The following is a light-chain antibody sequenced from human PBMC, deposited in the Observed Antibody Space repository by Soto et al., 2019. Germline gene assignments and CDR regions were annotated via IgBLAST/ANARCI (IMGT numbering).Light chain of an antibody. V-gene: IGKV1-39*01. CDR3: QQSYRSPHT. CDR2: AAS. CDR1: QGVSNY. Sequence: DIQMTQSPSSLSASVGDRVTLSCRASQGVSNYLIWYQQRQWRAPKLLIYAASNLFSGVPSRFSSSGSGTNFTLTISSLQPEDFATYYCQQSYRSPHTFGQGTKLETK. J-gene: IGKJ2*01.